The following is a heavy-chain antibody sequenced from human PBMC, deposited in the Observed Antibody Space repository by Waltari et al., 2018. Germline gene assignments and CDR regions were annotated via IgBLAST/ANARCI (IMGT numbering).Heavy chain of an antibody. V-gene: IGHV4-59*11. D-gene: IGHD3-9*01. CDR1: GGSISSHY. Sequence: QVQLQESGPGLVKPSETLSLTCTVSGGSISSHYWSWIRHPPGKGLEWIGYIYYSGSTNYNPSLKSRVTISVDTSKNQFSLKLSSVTAADTTVYYCARHERYFDWPAGFDPWGQGTLVTVSS. J-gene: IGHJ5*02. CDR2: IYYSGST. CDR3: ARHERYFDWPAGFDP.